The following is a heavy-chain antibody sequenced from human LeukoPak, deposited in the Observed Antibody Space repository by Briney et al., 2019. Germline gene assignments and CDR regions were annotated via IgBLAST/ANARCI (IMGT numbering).Heavy chain of an antibody. CDR1: GGSISSYY. V-gene: IGHV4-59*01. D-gene: IGHD3-10*01. Sequence: PSETLSLTCTVSGGSISSYYWSWIRQPPGKGLEWIGYIYYSGSTNYNPSLKSRVTISVDTSKNQFSLKLSSVTAADTAVYYCAREPGYGSGSPGYFDLWGRGTLVTVSS. CDR3: AREPGYGSGSPGYFDL. J-gene: IGHJ2*01. CDR2: IYYSGST.